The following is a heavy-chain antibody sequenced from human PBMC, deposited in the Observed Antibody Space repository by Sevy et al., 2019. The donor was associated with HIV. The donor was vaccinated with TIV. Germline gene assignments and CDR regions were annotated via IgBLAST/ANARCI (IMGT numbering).Heavy chain of an antibody. Sequence: GGSLRLSCVASGFTFSGVAMHWVRQASGKGLEWVGRIRSKPNNYATIYAASLKGGFAISRGDSQNTTYLQMNSLRTEDTAVYYCARRRSYYYDSSGSSLEYFDLWGRGTLVTVSS. V-gene: IGHV3-73*01. CDR3: ARRRSYYYDSSGSSLEYFDL. D-gene: IGHD3-22*01. CDR2: IRSKPNNYAT. CDR1: GFTFSGVA. J-gene: IGHJ2*01.